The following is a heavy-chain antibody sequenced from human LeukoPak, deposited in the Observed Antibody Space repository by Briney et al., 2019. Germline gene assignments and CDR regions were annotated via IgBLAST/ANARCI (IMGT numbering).Heavy chain of an antibody. CDR3: ARRPPALGAFDI. J-gene: IGHJ3*02. CDR1: GGSISRSFYY. V-gene: IGHV4-39*01. CDR2: IYYSDSGKM. Sequence: PSETLSLTCTVSGGSISRSFYYWGWIRQSPGKGLEWIGSIYYSDSGKMYYNPSLKGRVTMSADTSKNQFSLRVNSVTAADTAVYYCARRPPALGAFDIWGQGTMVSVSS.